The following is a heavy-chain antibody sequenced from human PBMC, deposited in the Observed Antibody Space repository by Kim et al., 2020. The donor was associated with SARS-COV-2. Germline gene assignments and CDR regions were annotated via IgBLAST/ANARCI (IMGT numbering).Heavy chain of an antibody. V-gene: IGHV4-61*01. Sequence: SETLSLTCTVSGGSVSSGSYYWSWIRQPPGKGLEWIGYIYYSGSTNYNPSLKSRVTISVDTSKNQFSLKLSSVTAADTAVYYCAGSGDSFDYWCQGTLV. CDR1: GGSVSSGSYY. D-gene: IGHD4-17*01. CDR2: IYYSGST. J-gene: IGHJ4*02. CDR3: AGSGDSFDY.